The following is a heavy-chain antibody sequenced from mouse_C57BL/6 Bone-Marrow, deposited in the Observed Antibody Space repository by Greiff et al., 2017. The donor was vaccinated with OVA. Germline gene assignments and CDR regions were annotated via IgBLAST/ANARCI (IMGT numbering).Heavy chain of an antibody. V-gene: IGHV1-81*01. CDR3: AREGDYYGSSLVFAY. J-gene: IGHJ3*01. CDR2: IYPRSGNT. D-gene: IGHD1-1*01. CDR1: GYTFTSYG. Sequence: QVQLQQSGAELARPGASVKLSCKASGYTFTSYGISWVKQRTGQGLEWIGEIYPRSGNTYYNEKFKGKATLTADKSSSTAYMELRSLTSEDSAVYFCAREGDYYGSSLVFAYWGQGTLVTVSA.